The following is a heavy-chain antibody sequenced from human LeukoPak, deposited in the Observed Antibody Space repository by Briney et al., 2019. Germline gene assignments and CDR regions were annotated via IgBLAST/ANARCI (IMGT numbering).Heavy chain of an antibody. V-gene: IGHV3-21*01. CDR1: GFTFTTHS. D-gene: IGHD6-19*01. CDR3: ARGGGSGRRYFDL. J-gene: IGHJ2*01. Sequence: GGSLRLSCAASGFTFTTHSMNWVRQAPGKGLEWVSYISSSSSYIYYVDSVRGRFTISRDNANNSLYLQMNSLRAEDTAVYYCARGGGSGRRYFDLWGRGTLVTVSS. CDR2: ISSSSSYI.